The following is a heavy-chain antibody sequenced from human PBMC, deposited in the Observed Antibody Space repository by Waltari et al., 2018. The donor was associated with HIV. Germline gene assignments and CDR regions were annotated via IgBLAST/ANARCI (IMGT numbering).Heavy chain of an antibody. Sequence: QVQLVESGGGVFQSGRSLRPSCAASGLTFSTFGMPWVRQPPRKRLGWLSIISYDGNNKYVADSVKGRFTISRDNSKNTLFLEMHSLRLEDTAVYYCAKDPSGGWTEGGYYFDNWGQGTLVTVSS. CDR2: ISYDGNNK. J-gene: IGHJ4*02. V-gene: IGHV3-30*18. CDR3: AKDPSGGWTEGGYYFDN. D-gene: IGHD1-26*01. CDR1: GLTFSTFG.